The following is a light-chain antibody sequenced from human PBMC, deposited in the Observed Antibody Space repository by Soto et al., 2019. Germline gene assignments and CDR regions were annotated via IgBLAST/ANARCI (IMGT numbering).Light chain of an antibody. J-gene: IGKJ1*01. Sequence: EIVLTQSPGTLSLSPGERATLSCRASQSISSNYLAWYQQKPGQAPRLLIYGASSRATGIPDRFSGSGSGTEFSLTISRLEPEDFATYYCQQYNSYWTFGLGTKVEIK. CDR3: QQYNSYWT. V-gene: IGKV3-20*01. CDR2: GAS. CDR1: QSISSNY.